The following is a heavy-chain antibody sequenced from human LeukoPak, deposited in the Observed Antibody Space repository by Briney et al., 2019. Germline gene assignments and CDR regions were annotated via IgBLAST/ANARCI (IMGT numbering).Heavy chain of an antibody. D-gene: IGHD5-12*01. V-gene: IGHV3-7*02. CDR3: ARASGWLEDY. J-gene: IGHJ4*02. CDR2: INQDGSEK. CDR1: GFRFSSYW. Sequence: GGSLRLSCAASGFRFSSYWMSWVRQAPGKGLAWVANINQDGSEKYHVDSVKGRFTISRDNTKNSLYLQMNSLRDEDTAVYYCARASGWLEDYWGQGTLVTVSS.